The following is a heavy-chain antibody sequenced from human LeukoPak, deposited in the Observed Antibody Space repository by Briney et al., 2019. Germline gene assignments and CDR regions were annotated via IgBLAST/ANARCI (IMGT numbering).Heavy chain of an antibody. CDR2: ISFDGSKQ. CDR1: GFTFSSYG. J-gene: IGHJ4*02. Sequence: GSLRLSCAASGFTFSSYGMHWVRQAPGKGLEWVAVISFDGSKQYYADSVKGRFTIPRDNSKNTLYLQMNSLGAEDTAVYYCAKEDSSRRIDYWGQGTLVTVSS. D-gene: IGHD6-13*01. CDR3: AKEDSSRRIDY. V-gene: IGHV3-30*18.